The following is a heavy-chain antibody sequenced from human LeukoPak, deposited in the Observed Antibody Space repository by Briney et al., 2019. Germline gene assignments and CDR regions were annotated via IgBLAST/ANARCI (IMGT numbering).Heavy chain of an antibody. J-gene: IGHJ4*02. Sequence: GRSLRLSCAASGFTFDDYAMHWVRQAPGKGLEWVSGISWNSGSIGYADSVKGRFTISRDNAKNSLYLQMNSLRAEDTAVYYCAKEGGSGSLFDYWGQGTLVTVSS. V-gene: IGHV3-9*01. CDR1: GFTFDDYA. D-gene: IGHD3-10*01. CDR2: ISWNSGSI. CDR3: AKEGGSGSLFDY.